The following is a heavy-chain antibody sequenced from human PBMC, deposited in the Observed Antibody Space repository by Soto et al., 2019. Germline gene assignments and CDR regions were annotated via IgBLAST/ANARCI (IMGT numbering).Heavy chain of an antibody. D-gene: IGHD2-15*01. CDR1: GFTFRTYS. V-gene: IGHV3-23*01. Sequence: EVQLLASGGALVQPGGSLRLSCVASGFTFRTYSMSWVRQVPGKGLEWVSVVSGGGGSTYYAGSVRGRFTISRDNSKNTLYLQMNNLRDEDTAVYYCAKDRHCGGGTCQRSYFDHWGQGTPVTVSS. CDR2: VSGGGGST. J-gene: IGHJ4*02. CDR3: AKDRHCGGGTCQRSYFDH.